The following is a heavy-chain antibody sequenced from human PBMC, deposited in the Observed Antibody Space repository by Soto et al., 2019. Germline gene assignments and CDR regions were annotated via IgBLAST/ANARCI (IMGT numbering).Heavy chain of an antibody. CDR1: GGSISSSTYY. V-gene: IGHV4-39*06. CDR2: IYYSGST. D-gene: IGHD4-17*01. J-gene: IGHJ3*02. CDR3: ANDYGDYRNDAFDI. Sequence: SETLSLTCTVSGGSISSSTYYWGWIRQPPGKGLEWIGSIYYSGSTYYNPSLKSRVTITLDRSKNQFTLRLSSMTAADAAVYYCANDYGDYRNDAFDIWSPGTRVTVS.